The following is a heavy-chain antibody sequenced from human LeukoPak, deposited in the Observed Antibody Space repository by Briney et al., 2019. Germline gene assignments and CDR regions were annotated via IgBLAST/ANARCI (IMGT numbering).Heavy chain of an antibody. CDR1: GASFSGYY. Sequence: SETLSLTCAVYGASFSGYYWSWIRQPPGQGLEWLGEINHSGSTNYNPSLKSRVTISVDTSKNQFSLKLRSVTAADTAVYYCARGRGDFLEWIIDYYYYMDVWGKGTTVTVSS. V-gene: IGHV4-34*01. CDR3: ARGRGDFLEWIIDYYYYMDV. CDR2: INHSGST. J-gene: IGHJ6*03. D-gene: IGHD3-3*01.